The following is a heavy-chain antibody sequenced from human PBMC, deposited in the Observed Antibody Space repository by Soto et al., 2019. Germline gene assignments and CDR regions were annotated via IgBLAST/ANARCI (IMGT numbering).Heavy chain of an antibody. CDR1: GFTFSSYW. V-gene: IGHV3-7*01. J-gene: IGHJ4*02. CDR3: AREQDFWSGPYFDY. Sequence: PGGSLRLSCAASGFTFSSYWMSWVRQAPGKGLEWVANIKQDGSEKYYVDSVKGRFTISRDNAKNSLYLQMNSLRAEDTAVYYCAREQDFWSGPYFDYWGQGTLVTVSS. D-gene: IGHD3-3*01. CDR2: IKQDGSEK.